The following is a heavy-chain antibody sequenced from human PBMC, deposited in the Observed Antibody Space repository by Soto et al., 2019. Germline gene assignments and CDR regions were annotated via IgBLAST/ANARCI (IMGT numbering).Heavy chain of an antibody. V-gene: IGHV4-4*02. Sequence: SETLSLTCAVSGGSFTSNNWWTWVRQPPGQGLEWIGEIYRTGSTNYNPSLKSRVTISLEKSENQFSLKVTSLTAADTAVYYCASRDPGTSVDYWGQGTLVTV. CDR2: IYRTGST. D-gene: IGHD1-7*01. CDR1: GGSFTSNNW. J-gene: IGHJ4*02. CDR3: ASRDPGTSVDY.